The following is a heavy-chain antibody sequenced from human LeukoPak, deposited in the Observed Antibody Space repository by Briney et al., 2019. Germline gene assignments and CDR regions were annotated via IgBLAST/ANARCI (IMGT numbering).Heavy chain of an antibody. CDR3: AIDAAVPEY. CDR1: RLTLSNYS. J-gene: IGHJ4*02. CDR2: ISASGGDT. Sequence: RGSLRPSRVVSRLTLSNYSMCWVRQAPWKGMDWASGISASGGDTWYPQSVKGRCTLSRVNSKNTLFLQMSSLRVEDTAMYYCAIDAAVPEYWGQGTLVTVSS. D-gene: IGHD6-13*01. V-gene: IGHV3-23*01.